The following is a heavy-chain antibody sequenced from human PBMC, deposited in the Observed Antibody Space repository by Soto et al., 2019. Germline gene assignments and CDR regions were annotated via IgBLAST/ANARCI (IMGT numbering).Heavy chain of an antibody. D-gene: IGHD1-26*01. V-gene: IGHV4-59*01. CDR1: GGSMSHYY. Sequence: SETLSLTCTVSGGSMSHYYWSWIRQPPGKGLEWIGNIYYSGSTLYNPSLESRVTISVDTSKNQFSLTVSSVTAADTAVYFCARAAYSGSDGWFDPWGQGTLVTVSS. J-gene: IGHJ5*02. CDR3: ARAAYSGSDGWFDP. CDR2: IYYSGST.